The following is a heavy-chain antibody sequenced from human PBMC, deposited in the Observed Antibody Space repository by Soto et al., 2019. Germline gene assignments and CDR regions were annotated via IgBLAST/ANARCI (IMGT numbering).Heavy chain of an antibody. J-gene: IGHJ5*02. CDR1: GDPISSSNNY. CDR3: ARGRGYSYGLDP. D-gene: IGHD5-18*01. Sequence: SETLSLTCTVSGDPISSSNNYWSWIRQPPGEGLEWIGFISYSGTTSYSPSLKSRLAISLDTSKNQFSLSLSSVTAADTAVYYCARGRGYSYGLDPWGQGTLVTVSS. V-gene: IGHV4-30-4*01. CDR2: ISYSGTT.